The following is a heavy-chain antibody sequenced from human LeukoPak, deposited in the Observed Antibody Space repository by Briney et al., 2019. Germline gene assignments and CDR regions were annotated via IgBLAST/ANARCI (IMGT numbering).Heavy chain of an antibody. CDR3: ARGRCSSTSCYPGGY. Sequence: PSETLSLTCAVYGGSFSGYYWSWIRQPPGRGLEWIGEINHSGSTNYNPSLKSRVTISVGTSKNQFSLKLNSVTAADTAVYYCARGRCSSTSCYPGGYWGQGTLVTVSS. J-gene: IGHJ4*02. CDR1: GGSFSGYY. V-gene: IGHV4-34*01. D-gene: IGHD2-2*01. CDR2: INHSGST.